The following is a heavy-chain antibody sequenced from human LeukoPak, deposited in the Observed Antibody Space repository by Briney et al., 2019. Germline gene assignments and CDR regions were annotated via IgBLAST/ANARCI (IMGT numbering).Heavy chain of an antibody. CDR3: ARATITTFNWFDP. V-gene: IGHV1-69*06. J-gene: IGHJ5*02. CDR2: IIPIFGTA. D-gene: IGHD4-11*01. CDR1: GGTFSRFA. Sequence: ASVKVSCKAFGGTFSRFAISWMRQAPGQGLEWMGGIIPIFGTANYAQKFQGRVTITADKSTSTAYMELSSLRSEDTAFYYCARATITTFNWFDPWGQGTLVTVSS.